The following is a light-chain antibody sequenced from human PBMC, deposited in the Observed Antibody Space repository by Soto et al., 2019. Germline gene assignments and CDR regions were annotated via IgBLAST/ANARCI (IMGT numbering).Light chain of an antibody. CDR3: QQSYSTPWT. CDR1: QSISSY. CDR2: AAS. J-gene: IGKJ1*01. V-gene: IGKV1-39*01. Sequence: DIQMTQSPSSLSASVGDRVTITYRASQSISSYLNWYQQKPGKAPKLLIYAASSLQSGVPSRFSGSGPGTDFTLTISSLQPEDFATYYCQQSYSTPWTFGQGTQVEIK.